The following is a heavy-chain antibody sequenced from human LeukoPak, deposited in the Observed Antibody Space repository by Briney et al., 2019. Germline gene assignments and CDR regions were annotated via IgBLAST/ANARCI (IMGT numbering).Heavy chain of an antibody. Sequence: ASVKVSCKASGYTFTGYYMHWVRQAPGQGLEWMGWINPNSGGTNYAQKFRGWVTMTRDTSISTAYMELSRLRSDDTAVYYCARGSLDDYYYYGMDVWGQGTTVTVSS. CDR2: INPNSGGT. CDR1: GYTFTGYY. J-gene: IGHJ6*02. V-gene: IGHV1-2*04. D-gene: IGHD1-1*01. CDR3: ARGSLDDYYYYGMDV.